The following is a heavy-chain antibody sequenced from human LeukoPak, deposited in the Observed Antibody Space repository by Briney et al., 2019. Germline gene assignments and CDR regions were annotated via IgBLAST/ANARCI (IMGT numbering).Heavy chain of an antibody. CDR3: AREASWFGELSWFDP. J-gene: IGHJ5*02. CDR1: GFTFSSYS. CDR2: ISSSSSTI. Sequence: GGSLRLSCAASGFTFSSYSMNWVRQAPGKGPEWVSYISSSSSTIYYADSVKGRFTISRDNAKNSLYLQMNSLRDEDTAVYYCAREASWFGELSWFDPWGQGTLVTVSS. D-gene: IGHD3-10*01. V-gene: IGHV3-48*02.